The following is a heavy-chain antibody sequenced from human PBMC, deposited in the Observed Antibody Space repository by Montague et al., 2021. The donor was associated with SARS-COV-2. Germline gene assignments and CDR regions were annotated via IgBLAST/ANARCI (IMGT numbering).Heavy chain of an antibody. J-gene: IGHJ5*02. D-gene: IGHD3-22*01. CDR3: ATGTAIVVGGWFDP. CDR1: GYTLTELS. V-gene: IGHV1-24*01. CDR2: FDPEDGET. Sequence: SVKVSCKVSGYTLTELSMHWVRQAPGKGLEWIGGFDPEDGETIYAQKFQGRVTMTEDTSTDTAYMELSSLRSEDTAVYYCATGTAIVVGGWFDPWGQGTLVTVSS.